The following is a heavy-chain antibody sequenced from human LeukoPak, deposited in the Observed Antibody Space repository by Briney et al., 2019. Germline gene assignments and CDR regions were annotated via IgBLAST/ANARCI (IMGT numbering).Heavy chain of an antibody. J-gene: IGHJ2*01. CDR2: ISGSGGST. V-gene: IGHV3-23*01. CDR3: AKPLYVDTAMVASYWYFDL. D-gene: IGHD5-18*01. CDR1: GFTFSSYA. Sequence: GGSLRLPCAASGFTFSSYAMSWVRQAPGKGLERVSAISGSGGSTYYADSVKGRFTISRDNSKNTLYLQMNSLRAEDTAVYYCAKPLYVDTAMVASYWYFDLWGRGTLVTVSS.